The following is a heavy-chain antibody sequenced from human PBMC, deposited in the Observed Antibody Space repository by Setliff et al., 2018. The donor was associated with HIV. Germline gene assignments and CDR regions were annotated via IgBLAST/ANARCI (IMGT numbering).Heavy chain of an antibody. V-gene: IGHV3-33*01. Sequence: GSLRLSCAASGFTFSSYGMHWVRQAPGKALEWVAYIWYDGSNKYYADSVKGRFAISRDNSKNTLYLQMDSLRAEDTALYYCTSDPPASGWTLAYWGQGALVTVSS. J-gene: IGHJ4*02. CDR2: IWYDGSNK. CDR3: TSDPPASGWTLAY. CDR1: GFTFSSYG. D-gene: IGHD6-19*01.